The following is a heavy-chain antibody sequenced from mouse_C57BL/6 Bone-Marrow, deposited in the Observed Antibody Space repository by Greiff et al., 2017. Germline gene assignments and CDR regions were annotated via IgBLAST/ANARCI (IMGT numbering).Heavy chain of an antibody. V-gene: IGHV1-55*01. CDR2: IYPGSGST. Sequence: VQLQQSGAELVKPGASVKMSCKASGYTFTSYWITWVKQRPGQGLEWIGDIYPGSGSTNYNEKFKSKATLTVDTSSSTAYMQLSSLTSEDSAVYYCARCYGSSSWFAYWGQGTLVTVSA. CDR3: ARCYGSSSWFAY. CDR1: GYTFTSYW. J-gene: IGHJ3*01. D-gene: IGHD1-1*01.